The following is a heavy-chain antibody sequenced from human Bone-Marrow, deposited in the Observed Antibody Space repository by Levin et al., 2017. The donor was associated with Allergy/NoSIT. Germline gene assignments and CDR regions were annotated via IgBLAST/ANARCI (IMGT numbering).Heavy chain of an antibody. CDR3: ARGGYSYGYGY. V-gene: IGHV4-34*01. CDR1: GGSFSDSY. CDR2: INHSGST. D-gene: IGHD5-18*01. Sequence: GSLRLSCAVYGGSFSDSYWSWIRQPPGKGLEWIGEINHSGSTNYNPSLKSRVTISVDTSKNQFSLKLNSVTAADTAVYYCARGGYSYGYGYWGQGTLVTVSS. J-gene: IGHJ4*02.